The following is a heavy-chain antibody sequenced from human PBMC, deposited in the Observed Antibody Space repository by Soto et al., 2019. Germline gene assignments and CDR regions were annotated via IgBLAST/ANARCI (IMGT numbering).Heavy chain of an antibody. J-gene: IGHJ4*02. CDR2: IYYSGST. CDR3: ARGGARLYCSGGSCYFDY. Sequence: QVQLQESGPGLVKPSQTLSLTCTVSGGSISSGGYYWSWIRPHPGQGLEWIGYIYYSGSTYYNPSLKRRVTIQVDTSKNQFSRKLSSVTAADTAVYYCARGGARLYCSGGSCYFDYWGQGTLVTVSS. V-gene: IGHV4-31*03. CDR1: GGSISSGGYY. D-gene: IGHD2-15*01.